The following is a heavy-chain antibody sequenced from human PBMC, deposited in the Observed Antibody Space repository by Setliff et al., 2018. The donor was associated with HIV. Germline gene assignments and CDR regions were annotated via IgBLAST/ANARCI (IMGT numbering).Heavy chain of an antibody. CDR2: IHHNGST. D-gene: IGHD3-22*01. CDR1: GYSISSGYY. CDR3: ARQGAGYYYDSSEYYTGNGFDM. Sequence: PSETLSLTCGVSGYSISSGYYWSWIRQPPGKGLEWIGEIHHNGSTNYNPSLKSRVTISIDTSKNQFSLRLRSVTAADTAVYYCARQGAGYYYDSSEYYTGNGFDMWGQGTMVTVSS. J-gene: IGHJ3*02. V-gene: IGHV4-38-2*01.